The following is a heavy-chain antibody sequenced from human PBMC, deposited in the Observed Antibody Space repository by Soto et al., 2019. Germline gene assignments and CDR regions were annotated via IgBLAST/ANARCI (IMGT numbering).Heavy chain of an antibody. J-gene: IGHJ4*02. V-gene: IGHV4-31*01. CDR3: ARTPSIVRGVSYYFDY. Sequence: QVQLQESGPGLVKPSQTLSLTCTVSGGSISSGGYYWSWIRQHPGKGLEWIGYIFYSGSTYYNPSLQSTLTISVDTSKNQFSLKLSSVTAADTAVYYCARTPSIVRGVSYYFDYWGQGALVTVSS. CDR1: GGSISSGGYY. D-gene: IGHD3-10*01. CDR2: IFYSGST.